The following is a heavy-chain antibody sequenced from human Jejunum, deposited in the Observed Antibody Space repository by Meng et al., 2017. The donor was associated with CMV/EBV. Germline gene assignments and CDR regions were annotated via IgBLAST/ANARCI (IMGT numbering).Heavy chain of an antibody. D-gene: IGHD2-8*01. V-gene: IGHV1-18*01. CDR1: GYSLTNYG. CDR2: VSAYDGDT. CDR3: ARTTNSEWFQY. J-gene: IGHJ1*01. Sequence: VSCKAFGYSLTNYGISWLRQAPGQGLEWMGWVSAYDGDTNYAQKFRGRVTMTTDSSTSTVYMELRSLRSDDTAVFYCARTTNSEWFQYWGQGTLVTLL.